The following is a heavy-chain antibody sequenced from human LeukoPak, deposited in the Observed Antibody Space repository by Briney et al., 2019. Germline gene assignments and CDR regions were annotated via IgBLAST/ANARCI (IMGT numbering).Heavy chain of an antibody. CDR2: INPNSGGT. V-gene: IGHV1-2*02. D-gene: IGHD3-9*01. J-gene: IGHJ5*02. CDR3: ARDRTMMYYDILTGYLNRWFDP. Sequence: GASVKVSCKASGYTFTSYDINWVRQATGQGLEWMGWINPNSGGTNYAQKFQGRVTMTRDTSISTAYMELSRLRSDDTAVYYCARDRTMMYYDILTGYLNRWFDPWGQGTLVTVSS. CDR1: GYTFTSYD.